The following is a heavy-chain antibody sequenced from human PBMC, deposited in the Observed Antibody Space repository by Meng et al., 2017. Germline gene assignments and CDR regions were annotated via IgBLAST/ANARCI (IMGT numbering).Heavy chain of an antibody. J-gene: IGHJ3*02. CDR2: IWYDGSNK. CDR3: TRADYSDWVYAFDI. CDR1: GFTFSSYG. V-gene: IGHV3-33*08. Sequence: GESLKISCAASGFTFSSYGMHWVRQAPGKGLEWVAVIWYDGSNKYYADSVKGRFTISGETSKNSLYLQMNSLRAEATAVYYCTRADYSDWVYAFDIWGQGTMVTVSS. D-gene: IGHD4-11*01.